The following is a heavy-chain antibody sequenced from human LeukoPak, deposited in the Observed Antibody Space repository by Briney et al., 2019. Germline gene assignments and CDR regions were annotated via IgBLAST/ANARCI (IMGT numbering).Heavy chain of an antibody. CDR3: AKDSSGYYYFDY. Sequence: SETLSLTCTVSGYSISSGYYWGWIRQPPGKGLEWIGSIHYSGSTYYNPSLKSRVTISVDTSKNQFSLKLSSVTAADTAVYYCAKDSSGYYYFDYWGQGTLVTVSS. CDR1: GYSISSGYY. V-gene: IGHV4-38-2*02. CDR2: IHYSGST. J-gene: IGHJ4*02. D-gene: IGHD3-22*01.